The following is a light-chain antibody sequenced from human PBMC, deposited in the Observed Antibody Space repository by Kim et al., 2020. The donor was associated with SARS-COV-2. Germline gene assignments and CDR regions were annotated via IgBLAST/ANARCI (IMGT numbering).Light chain of an antibody. CDR1: SRRSYY. CDR2: GKD. CDR3: NSRDSNDYVV. J-gene: IGLJ2*01. Sequence: VASGQKVRITCKGDSRRSYYATWYQQNPGQAPKVVIYGKDNRPSGVPDRFSGSSSGNTAYLTITGTQAGDEADYYCNSRDSNDYVVFGGGTKVTVL. V-gene: IGLV3-19*01.